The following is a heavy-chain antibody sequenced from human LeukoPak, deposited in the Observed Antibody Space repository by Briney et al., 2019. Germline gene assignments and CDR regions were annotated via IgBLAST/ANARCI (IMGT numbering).Heavy chain of an antibody. CDR3: ASSYSSGWPDAFDI. Sequence: GGSLRLSCAASGFTFSSYAMSCVRQAPGKGLEWVSSISSSSSYIYYADSVKGRFTISRDNAKNSLYLQMNSLRAEDTAVYYCASSYSSGWPDAFDIWGQGTMVTVSS. CDR2: ISSSSSYI. V-gene: IGHV3-21*01. CDR1: GFTFSSYA. D-gene: IGHD6-19*01. J-gene: IGHJ3*02.